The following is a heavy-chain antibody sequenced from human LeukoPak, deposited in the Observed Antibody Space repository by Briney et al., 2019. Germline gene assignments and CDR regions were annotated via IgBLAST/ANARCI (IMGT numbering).Heavy chain of an antibody. V-gene: IGHV3-74*03. D-gene: IGHD4-11*01. CDR3: ARDYRGSYYYYYMDV. Sequence: GGSLRLSCAASGFTLSSYWMYWVRQAPGKGLEWVSRINSDGSGTTYADSVKGRFAILRDNAKNTVFLHVKSLRAEDTAVYYCARDYRGSYYYYYMDVWGKGTTVTVSS. J-gene: IGHJ6*03. CDR1: GFTLSSYW. CDR2: INSDGSGT.